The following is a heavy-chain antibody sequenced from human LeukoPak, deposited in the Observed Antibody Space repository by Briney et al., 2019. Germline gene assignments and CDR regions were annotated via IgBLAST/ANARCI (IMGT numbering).Heavy chain of an antibody. J-gene: IGHJ4*02. CDR1: GFTFSSYS. D-gene: IGHD6-13*01. V-gene: IGHV3-48*02. Sequence: GGSLRLSCVASGFTFSSYSMNWVRQASGKGLEWVSYISGSSSTIYYADSVKGRFTISRDNAKNSLYLQMNSLRDEDTAVYYCARDGERSSWWDYWGQGTLVTVSS. CDR2: ISGSSSTI. CDR3: ARDGERSSWWDY.